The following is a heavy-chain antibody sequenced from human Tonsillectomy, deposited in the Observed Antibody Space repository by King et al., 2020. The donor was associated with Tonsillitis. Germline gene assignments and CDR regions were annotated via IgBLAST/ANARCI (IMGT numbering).Heavy chain of an antibody. CDR1: GFTFSNYG. J-gene: IGHJ2*01. D-gene: IGHD3-16*01. V-gene: IGHV3-30*18. Sequence: VQLVESGGGVVQPGRSLRLSCAASGFTFSNYGMHWVRQAPGKGLEWVALIAYDTSYENYADSVEGRLAVSRYNSKNTLYLEMNSRRVVDTAVYYCAKDRIGLSDGYFDLWGRGTLVTVSS. CDR3: AKDRIGLSDGYFDL. CDR2: IAYDTSYE.